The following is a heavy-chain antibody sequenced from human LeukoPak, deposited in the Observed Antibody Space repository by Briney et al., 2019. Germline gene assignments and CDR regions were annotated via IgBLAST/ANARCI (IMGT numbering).Heavy chain of an antibody. J-gene: IGHJ4*02. CDR3: ARGQYYYDSSGYYRFDY. CDR1: GYTFTSYD. V-gene: IGHV1-8*01. Sequence: ASVKVSCKASGYTFTSYDINWVRQATGQGLEWMGWMNPNSGNTGYAQKFQGRVTMTRNTSISTAYMELSSLRSEDTAVYYCARGQYYYDSSGYYRFDYWGQGTLVTVSS. D-gene: IGHD3-22*01. CDR2: MNPNSGNT.